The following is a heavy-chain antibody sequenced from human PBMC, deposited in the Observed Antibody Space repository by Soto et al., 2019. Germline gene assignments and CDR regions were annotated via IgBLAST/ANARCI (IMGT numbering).Heavy chain of an antibody. D-gene: IGHD5-18*01. J-gene: IGHJ6*02. V-gene: IGHV1-3*01. CDR1: GYTFTRYA. CDR2: INAGNGNT. Sequence: ASVKVSCKASGYTFTRYAMHWVRQAPGQRLEWMGWINAGNGNTKYSQKFQGRVTITRDTSASTAYMELSSLRPEDTAVYYCASLRHSPSYYYYYGMDVWGQGTTVTVSS. CDR3: ASLRHSPSYYYYYGMDV.